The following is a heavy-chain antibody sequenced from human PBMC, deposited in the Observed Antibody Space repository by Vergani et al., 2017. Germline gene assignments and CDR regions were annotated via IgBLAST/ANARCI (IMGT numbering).Heavy chain of an antibody. CDR3: AIDLRLIYNRFDP. CDR1: GFSFTTYA. J-gene: IGHJ5*02. Sequence: VQLLESGGDLVQPGGSLRLSCAASGFSFTTYAMSWVRQAPGKGLEWVAVTWYDGNNKQYADSVKGRFTISRDNSKSTMYLQMNNLRDEDTGVYYCAIDLRLIYNRFDPWGQGTLVTVSS. V-gene: IGHV3-33*08. D-gene: IGHD1-14*01. CDR2: TWYDGNNK.